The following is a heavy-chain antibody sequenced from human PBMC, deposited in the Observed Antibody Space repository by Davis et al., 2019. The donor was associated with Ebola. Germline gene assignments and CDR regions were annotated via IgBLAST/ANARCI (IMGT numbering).Heavy chain of an antibody. CDR1: GFTFSTYT. CDR2: ISSGSSTI. V-gene: IGHV3-48*02. CDR3: AKGMHGGYVPCVLDY. Sequence: GGSLRLSCAASGFTFSTYTMNWVRQAPGKGLEWISYISSGSSTIYYADSVRGRFTISRDNVKNSLYLQMNSLRDEDTAVYYCAKGMHGGYVPCVLDYWGQGTQVTVSS. D-gene: IGHD5-12*01. J-gene: IGHJ4*02.